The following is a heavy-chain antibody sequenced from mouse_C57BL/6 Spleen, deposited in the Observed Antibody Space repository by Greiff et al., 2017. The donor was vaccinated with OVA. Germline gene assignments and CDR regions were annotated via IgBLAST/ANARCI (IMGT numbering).Heavy chain of an antibody. V-gene: IGHV1-53*01. D-gene: IGHD2-9*01. CDR3: ARSGIAYYGYDEGGL. CDR2: INPSNGGT. CDR1: GYTFTSYW. J-gene: IGHJ2*01. Sequence: QVQLQQPGTELVKPGASVKLSCKASGYTFTSYWMHWVKQRPGQGLEWIGNINPSNGGTNYNEKFKSKATLTVDKSSSTAYMQLSSLTSEDSAVYYCARSGIAYYGYDEGGLWGQGTTLTVSS.